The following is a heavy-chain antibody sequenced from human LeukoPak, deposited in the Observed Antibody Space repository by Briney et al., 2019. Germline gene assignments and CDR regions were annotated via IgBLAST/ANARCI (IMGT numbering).Heavy chain of an antibody. Sequence: SETLSLTCTVSGGSISIYYWTWIRQPPGKGLEWIGYIYYSGGTTYNPSLKSRVTISVDTSKNQFSLKLSSVTAADTAVYYCARRYNNHAYYYYYMDVWGKGTTVTVSS. CDR1: GGSISIYY. J-gene: IGHJ6*03. D-gene: IGHD1-1*01. CDR2: IYYSGGT. V-gene: IGHV4-59*01. CDR3: ARRYNNHAYYYYYMDV.